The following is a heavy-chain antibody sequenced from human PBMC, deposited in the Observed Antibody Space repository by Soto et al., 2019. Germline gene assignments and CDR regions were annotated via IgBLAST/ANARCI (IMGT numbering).Heavy chain of an antibody. CDR3: ARTYCTTTACQAHGIDV. CDR2: LYHIGST. V-gene: IGHV4-38-2*01. D-gene: IGHD4-4*01. Sequence: PSETLSLTCAVSGYSISSGNYWAWIRQPPGRGLEWIGSLYHIGSTHYNSSLKSRVTISVDTSGNQFSLKLSSVTAADTAVYFCARTYCTTTACQAHGIDVWGQGTTVTVSS. CDR1: GYSISSGNY. J-gene: IGHJ6*02.